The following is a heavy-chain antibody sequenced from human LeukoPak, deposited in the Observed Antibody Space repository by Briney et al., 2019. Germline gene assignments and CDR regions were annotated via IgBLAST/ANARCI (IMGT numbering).Heavy chain of an antibody. CDR2: INPNSGGI. D-gene: IGHD3-3*01. Sequence: ASVKVSCKASGYTFTGYYMHWVRQAPGQGLEWMGWINPNSGGINYAQKFQGRVTMTRDTSISTAYMELSRLRSDDTAVYYCAKLHDYDFWSGSFDYWGQGTLVTVSS. V-gene: IGHV1-2*02. J-gene: IGHJ4*02. CDR1: GYTFTGYY. CDR3: AKLHDYDFWSGSFDY.